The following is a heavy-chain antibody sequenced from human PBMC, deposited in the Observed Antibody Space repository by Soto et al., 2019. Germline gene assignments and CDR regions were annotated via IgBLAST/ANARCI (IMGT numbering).Heavy chain of an antibody. D-gene: IGHD2-2*01. CDR2: IHYSGT. CDR1: GGYISSYY. V-gene: IGHV4-59*01. CDR3: ARGGGVPAAIGWFDS. J-gene: IGHJ5*01. Sequence: ASETLSLTCTVSGGYISSYYWSWIRQPPGKGLEWIGYIHYSGTNYNPSLKSRLTMSVDTSRNQFSLNLISVTAADTAVYYCARGGGVPAAIGWFDSWGQGTQVTVSS.